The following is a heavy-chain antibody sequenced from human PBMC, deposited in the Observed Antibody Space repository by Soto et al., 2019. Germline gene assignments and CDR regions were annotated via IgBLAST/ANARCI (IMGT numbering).Heavy chain of an antibody. CDR3: ARDPVGYCSGGSCSVAAEYFQH. D-gene: IGHD2-15*01. Sequence: GASVKVSCKASGYTFTGYYMHWVRQAPGQGLEWMGWINPNSGGTNYAQKFQGWVTMTTDTSTSTAYMELRSLRSDDTAVYYCARDPVGYCSGGSCSVAAEYFQHWGQGTLVTVSS. J-gene: IGHJ1*01. CDR1: GYTFTGYY. V-gene: IGHV1-2*04. CDR2: INPNSGGT.